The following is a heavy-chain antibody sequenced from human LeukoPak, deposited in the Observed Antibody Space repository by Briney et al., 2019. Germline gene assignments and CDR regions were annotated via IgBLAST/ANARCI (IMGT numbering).Heavy chain of an antibody. J-gene: IGHJ4*02. V-gene: IGHV4-59*01. CDR2: IYYSGST. CDR1: GGSISSYY. CDR3: ARDGSPGGTYIDF. D-gene: IGHD2-8*02. Sequence: SETLSLTCTVSGGSISSYYWSWIRQPPGKGLEWIGYIYYSGSTNYNPSLKSRVTISLDTSKNQFSLKLSSVSAADTAVYYCARDGSPGGTYIDFWGQGTLVTVSS.